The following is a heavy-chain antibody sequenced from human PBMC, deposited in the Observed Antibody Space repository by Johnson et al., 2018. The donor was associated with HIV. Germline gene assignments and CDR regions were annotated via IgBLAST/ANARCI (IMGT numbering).Heavy chain of an antibody. CDR2: IGTAGDT. Sequence: VQLVESRGVLVQPGGSLRLSCAASGFTFSSYDMHWVRQATGKGLEWVSAIGTAGDTYYPGSVKGRFTIPRENAKNSLYLQMNSLRAEDTAVYYCARARAYSGYDDAFDIWGQGTMVTVSS. CDR1: GFTFSSYD. V-gene: IGHV3-13*01. D-gene: IGHD5-12*01. CDR3: ARARAYSGYDDAFDI. J-gene: IGHJ3*02.